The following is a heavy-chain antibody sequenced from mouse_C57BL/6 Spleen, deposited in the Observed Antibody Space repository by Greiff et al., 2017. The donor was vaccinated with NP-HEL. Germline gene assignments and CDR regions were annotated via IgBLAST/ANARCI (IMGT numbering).Heavy chain of an antibody. J-gene: IGHJ4*01. V-gene: IGHV2-2*01. D-gene: IGHD2-2*01. CDR1: GFSLTSYG. Sequence: VQLQQSGPGLVQPSQSLSITCTVSGFSLTSYGVHWVRQSPGKGLEWLGVIWSGGSTDYNAAFISRLSISKDNSKSQVFFKMNSLQADDTAIYYCARNLYGYDVSYYAMDYWGQGTSVTVSS. CDR2: IWSGGST. CDR3: ARNLYGYDVSYYAMDY.